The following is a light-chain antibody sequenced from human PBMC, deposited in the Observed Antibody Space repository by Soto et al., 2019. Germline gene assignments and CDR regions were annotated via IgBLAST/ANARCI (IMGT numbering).Light chain of an antibody. V-gene: IGLV2-14*01. CDR2: DVS. J-gene: IGLJ2*01. CDR3: SSYTSSSTLVV. CDR1: SSDVGGYIY. Sequence: QSALTQPASVSGSPGQSITISCTGTSSDVGGYIYVSWYQQHPGKAPKLMIYDVSYRPSGVSNRFSGSKSGNTASLTISGLQAEDEADYYCSSYTSSSTLVVFGGGTQLTVL.